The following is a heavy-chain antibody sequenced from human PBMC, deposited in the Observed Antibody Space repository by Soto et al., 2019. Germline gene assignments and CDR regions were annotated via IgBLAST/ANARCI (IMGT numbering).Heavy chain of an antibody. J-gene: IGHJ4*02. CDR3: AKVGSFYVPLSPFDS. V-gene: IGHV3-23*01. CDR2: ISGSGGFT. Sequence: EVQVLESGGGLVQPGGSLRLSCAASGFSFSKYVMNGVRQAPGKGLEWVSGISGSGGFTYYTESVKGRFTISRDNAKNTLFLEMNTLRHEAAAIYYCAKVGSFYVPLSPFDSWGRGTVVTVSS. D-gene: IGHD1-26*01. CDR1: GFSFSKYV.